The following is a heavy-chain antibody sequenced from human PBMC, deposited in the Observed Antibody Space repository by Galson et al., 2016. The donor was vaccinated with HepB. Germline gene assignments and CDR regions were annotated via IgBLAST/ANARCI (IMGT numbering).Heavy chain of an antibody. CDR3: ARAGLLTKASFDC. CDR2: VYRGKT. D-gene: IGHD4-11*01. Sequence: ETLSLTCTVSDGSIRSSSFSWGWIRQPLGKGLEWIGAVYRGKTYYNPSLEGRVTIPAAMPTDLLSLKLTSLTAADPAVYYCARAGLLTKASFDCWGQGTLVAVSS. J-gene: IGHJ4*02. CDR1: DGSIRSSSFS. V-gene: IGHV4-39*01.